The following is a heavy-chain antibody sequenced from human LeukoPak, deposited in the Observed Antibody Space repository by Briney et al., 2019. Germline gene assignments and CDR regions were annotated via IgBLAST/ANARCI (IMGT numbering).Heavy chain of an antibody. Sequence: EASVKVSCKASGYTFTGYYMHWVRQAPGQGLEWMGWINPNSGGTNYAQKFQGRVTMTRDTSISTAYMELSRLRSDDTAVYYCARDGVYRSSRTPPAEYYYYYYYMDVWGKGTTVTVSS. J-gene: IGHJ6*03. CDR2: INPNSGGT. CDR1: GYTFTGYY. D-gene: IGHD6-13*01. V-gene: IGHV1-2*02. CDR3: ARDGVYRSSRTPPAEYYYYYYYMDV.